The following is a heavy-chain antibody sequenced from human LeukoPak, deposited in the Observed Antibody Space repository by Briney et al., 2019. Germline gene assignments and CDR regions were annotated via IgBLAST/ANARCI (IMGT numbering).Heavy chain of an antibody. CDR2: IYPGDSDT. V-gene: IGHV5-51*01. CDR3: ARVSYDYIWGIIYYFDY. CDR1: GYSFTSNW. Sequence: GESLKISCKGSGYSFTSNWIGWVRQMPGKGLEWMGIIYPGDSDTRYNPSFQGQVTISADKSISTAYLQWSSLKASDTAMFYCARVSYDYIWGIIYYFDYWGQGTLVTVSS. D-gene: IGHD3-16*01. J-gene: IGHJ4*02.